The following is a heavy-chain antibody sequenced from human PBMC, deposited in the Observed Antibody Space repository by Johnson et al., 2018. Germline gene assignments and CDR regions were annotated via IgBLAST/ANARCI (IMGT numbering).Heavy chain of an antibody. CDR3: AKSRLTTTRGFMDV. V-gene: IGHV3-23*04. CDR1: GFTFSNYA. CDR2: ISDSGSST. Sequence: VQLVESGGGLVQPVGSLRLSCAASGFTFSNYALSWVRQAPGKGLEWLSLISDSGSSTYYADSVKGRFTISRDNSRDTMYLQMNSLRPGDTAVYFCAKSRLTTTRGFMDVWGQGTSGTGSS. J-gene: IGHJ6*02. D-gene: IGHD4/OR15-4a*01.